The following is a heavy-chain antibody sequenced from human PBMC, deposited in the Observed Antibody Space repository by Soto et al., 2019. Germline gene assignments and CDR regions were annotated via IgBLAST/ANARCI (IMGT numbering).Heavy chain of an antibody. CDR1: GGTFNSYA. Sequence: QVQLVQSGAEVKKPGSSVKVSCKASGGTFNSYAISWVRQAPGQGLEWMGGIIPIFGTTNYAQKFQGRVTITADESTSTAYMELSSLRSEDTAMYYCARVVTVVKSFHYWYFDLWGRGTLVTVSS. CDR3: ARVVTVVKSFHYWYFDL. D-gene: IGHD2-15*01. J-gene: IGHJ2*01. CDR2: IIPIFGTT. V-gene: IGHV1-69*12.